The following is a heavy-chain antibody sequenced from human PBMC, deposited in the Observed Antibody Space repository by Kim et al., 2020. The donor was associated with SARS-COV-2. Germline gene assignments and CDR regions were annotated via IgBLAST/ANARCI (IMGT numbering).Heavy chain of an antibody. CDR1: GFTSTSSA. V-gene: IGHV1-58*01. Sequence: SVKVSCKASGFTSTSSAVQWVRQARGQRPEWIGWIAFGSGKTNYAQSLQGRVALTRDMSTTTGYMELGSLRSEDTAVYYCAAAPRFGAYGMDVWGQGTTVIVSS. J-gene: IGHJ6*02. CDR2: IAFGSGKT. CDR3: AAAPRFGAYGMDV. D-gene: IGHD3-10*01.